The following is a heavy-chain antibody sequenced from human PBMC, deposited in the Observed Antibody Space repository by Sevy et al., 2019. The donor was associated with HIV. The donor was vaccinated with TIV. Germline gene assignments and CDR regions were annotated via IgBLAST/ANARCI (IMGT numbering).Heavy chain of an antibody. J-gene: IGHJ4*02. V-gene: IGHV1-18*04. CDR2: ISTYNGDT. D-gene: IGHD2-21*02. CDR1: GHTLSRHA. Sequence: ASVKVSCETFGHTLSRHAISWVRQAPGQGLEWVGWISTYNGDTIYAQNFQGRVTMTTDKSTMTAYMELGSLRSDDTAVYLCARLTASREHDSWGQGTLVTVSS. CDR3: ARLTASREHDS.